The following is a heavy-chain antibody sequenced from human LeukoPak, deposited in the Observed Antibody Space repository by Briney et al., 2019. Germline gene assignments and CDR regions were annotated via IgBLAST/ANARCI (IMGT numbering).Heavy chain of an antibody. CDR3: ARGALSTVTIYYFDY. CDR1: GYTFISYY. J-gene: IGHJ4*02. D-gene: IGHD4-17*01. CDR2: INPSGGST. Sequence: ASVKVSCKASGYTFISYYMHWVRQAPGQGLEWMGIINPSGGSTSYAQKFQGRVTMTRDTSTSTVYMELSSLRSEDTAVYYCARGALSTVTIYYFDYWGQGTLVTVSS. V-gene: IGHV1-46*01.